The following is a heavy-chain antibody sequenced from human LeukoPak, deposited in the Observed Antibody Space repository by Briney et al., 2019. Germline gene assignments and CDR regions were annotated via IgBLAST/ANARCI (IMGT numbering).Heavy chain of an antibody. J-gene: IGHJ4*02. CDR2: IKKDGSEK. CDR1: GFTFSTYW. Sequence: GGSLRLSCAASGFTFSTYWMSWVRQAPGKGLEWVANIKKDGSEKYYMDSVKGRFTISRDNAENSLYLQMNSLRAEDTAVYYCAREGVHCSGRSCLKAYWGQGTLVTVSS. CDR3: AREGVHCSGRSCLKAY. D-gene: IGHD2-15*01. V-gene: IGHV3-7*03.